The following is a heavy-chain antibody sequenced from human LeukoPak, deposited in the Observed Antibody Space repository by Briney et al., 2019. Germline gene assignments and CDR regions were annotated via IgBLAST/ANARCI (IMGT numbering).Heavy chain of an antibody. CDR1: GFTFSSYA. D-gene: IGHD3-10*01. CDR2: ISGSGGST. CDR3: AKLGGITMVRGNPRDY. V-gene: IGHV3-23*01. J-gene: IGHJ4*02. Sequence: GGSLRLSCAASGFTFSSYAMSWVRQAPGKGLEWVSAISGSGGSTYYADSVKGRFTIPRDNSKNTLYLQMNSLRAEDTAVYYCAKLGGITMVRGNPRDYWGQGTLVTVSS.